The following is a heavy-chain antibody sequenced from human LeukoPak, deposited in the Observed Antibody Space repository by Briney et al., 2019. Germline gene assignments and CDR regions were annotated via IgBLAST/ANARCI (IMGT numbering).Heavy chain of an antibody. D-gene: IGHD3-22*01. V-gene: IGHV3-30-3*01. CDR1: GFTFSSYA. CDR2: ISYDGSNK. CDR3: ARDLYYYDSSGPVDI. J-gene: IGHJ3*02. Sequence: PGGSLRLSCAASGFTFSSYAMLWVRQAPGKGLEWVAVISYDGSNKYYANSVKGRFTISRDNSKNTLYLQMNSLRAEDTAVYYCARDLYYYDSSGPVDIWGQGTMVTVSS.